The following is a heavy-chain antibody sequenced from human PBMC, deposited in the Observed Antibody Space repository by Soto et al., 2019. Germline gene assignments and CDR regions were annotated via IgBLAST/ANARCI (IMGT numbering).Heavy chain of an antibody. CDR1: GFTFSSYW. V-gene: IGHV3-7*01. J-gene: IGHJ6*02. Sequence: GGSLRLSCAASGFTFSSYWMSWVRQAPGKGLEWVANIKQDGSEKYYVDSVKGRFTISRDNAKNSLYLQMNSLRAEDTAVYYCAREKQFPRDSYGMDVWGQGTTVTVSS. CDR2: IKQDGSEK. CDR3: AREKQFPRDSYGMDV. D-gene: IGHD6-19*01.